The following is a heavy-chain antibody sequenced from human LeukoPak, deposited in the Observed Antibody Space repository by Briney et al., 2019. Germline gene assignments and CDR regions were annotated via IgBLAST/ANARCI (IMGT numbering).Heavy chain of an antibody. Sequence: SVKVSCKASGYTFTSYYMHWVRQAPGQGLEWMGGIIPIFGTANYAQKFQGRVTITADKSTSTAYMELSSLRSEDTAVYYCARGVKGHDYDLDYWGQGTLVTVSS. CDR3: ARGVKGHDYDLDY. CDR1: GYTFTSYY. V-gene: IGHV1-69*06. CDR2: IIPIFGTA. D-gene: IGHD4-17*01. J-gene: IGHJ4*02.